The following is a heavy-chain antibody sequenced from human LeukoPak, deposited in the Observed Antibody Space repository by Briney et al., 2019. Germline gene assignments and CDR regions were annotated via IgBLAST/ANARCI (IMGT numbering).Heavy chain of an antibody. Sequence: PGGSLRPSCAASGFTFSSYGMHWVRQAPGKGLEWVAVISYDGSNKYYADSVKGRFTISRDNSKNTLYLQMNSLRAEDTAVYYCAKDGGSGWYVGYYFDYWGQGTLVTVSS. CDR2: ISYDGSNK. J-gene: IGHJ4*02. CDR1: GFTFSSYG. D-gene: IGHD6-19*01. CDR3: AKDGGSGWYVGYYFDY. V-gene: IGHV3-30*18.